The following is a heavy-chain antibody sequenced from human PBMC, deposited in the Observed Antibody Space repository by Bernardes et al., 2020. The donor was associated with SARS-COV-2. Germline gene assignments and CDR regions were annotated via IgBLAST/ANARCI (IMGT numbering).Heavy chain of an antibody. Sequence: SETLSLTCTVSGGSIGSSTYYWGWIRQPPGKGLEWIGNINYSGSTNYNPSVKSRVTISVDTSKNQFSLKVSSVTAADTAVYYCARVRMRDGTYHRTFDYWGQGTLVTVSS. CDR3: ARVRMRDGTYHRTFDY. CDR1: GGSIGSSTYY. V-gene: IGHV4-39*01. D-gene: IGHD1-26*01. J-gene: IGHJ4*02. CDR2: INYSGST.